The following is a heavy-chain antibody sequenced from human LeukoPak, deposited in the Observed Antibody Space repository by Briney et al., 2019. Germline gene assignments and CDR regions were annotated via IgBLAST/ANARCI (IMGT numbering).Heavy chain of an antibody. V-gene: IGHV3-30*04. CDR3: ARDRDCSRTSCFNAFDV. CDR2: ISHDGNDQ. Sequence: GGSLRLSCAASGSTFSTYEMHWVRQAPGKGLEWVAVISHDGNDQYYADSVKGRFTISRDNSKNALYLQMNSLRLEDTAVYYCARDRDCSRTSCFNAFDVWGQGTMAIVSS. D-gene: IGHD2-2*01. CDR1: GSTFSTYE. J-gene: IGHJ3*01.